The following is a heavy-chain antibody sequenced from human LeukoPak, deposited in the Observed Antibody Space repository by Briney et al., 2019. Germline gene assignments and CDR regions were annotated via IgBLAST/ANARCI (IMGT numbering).Heavy chain of an antibody. CDR2: IYYSGST. V-gene: IGHV4-59*08. J-gene: IGHJ4*02. CDR3: ASGSYYLDY. D-gene: IGHD1-26*01. Sequence: SETLSLTCTVSGXSIRSYYWSWIRQPPGKGLEWIGYIYYSGSTKYNPSLKSRATISVDTSKNQFSLKLNSVTAADTAVYYCASGSYYLDYWGQGTLVTVSS. CDR1: GXSIRSYY.